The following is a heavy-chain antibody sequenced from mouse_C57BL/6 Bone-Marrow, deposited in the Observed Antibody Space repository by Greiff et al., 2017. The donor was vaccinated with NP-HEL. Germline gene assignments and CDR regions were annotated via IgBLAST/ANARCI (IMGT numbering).Heavy chain of an antibody. CDR3: TTAGGGYGPFYFDY. D-gene: IGHD1-1*01. Sequence: EVKLQESGAELVRPGASVKLSCTASGFNIKDDYMHWVKQRPEQGLEWIGWIDPENGDTEYASKFQGKATITADTSSNTAYLQLSSLTSEDTAVYYCTTAGGGYGPFYFDYWGQGTTLTVSS. J-gene: IGHJ2*01. CDR2: IDPENGDT. V-gene: IGHV14-4*01. CDR1: GFNIKDDY.